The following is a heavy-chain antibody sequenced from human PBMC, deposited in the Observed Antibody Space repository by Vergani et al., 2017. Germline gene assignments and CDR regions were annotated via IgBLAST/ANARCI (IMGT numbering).Heavy chain of an antibody. D-gene: IGHD3-16*01. CDR1: DYSISSGYY. CDR3: ASLLTGGIDY. J-gene: IGHJ4*02. Sequence: QVQLQESGSGLVKPSETLSLTCAVSDYSISSGYYWGWVRQPPGKGLDWIGSVYHSGSTSYNPSLKSRVTISIDTSKNQFSLKLTSVTAADTAVYYCASLLTGGIDYWGQGILVTVFS. CDR2: VYHSGST. V-gene: IGHV4-38-2*01.